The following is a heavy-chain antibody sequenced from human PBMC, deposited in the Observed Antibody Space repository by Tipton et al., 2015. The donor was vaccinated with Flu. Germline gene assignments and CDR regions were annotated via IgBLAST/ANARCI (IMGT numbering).Heavy chain of an antibody. CDR1: GFTFDDYA. Sequence: SLRLSCAASGFTFDDYAMHWVRQAPGKGLEWVSGISWNSGSIGYADSVKGRFTISRDNAKNSLYLQMNSLRAEDMALYYCARCSVTPDAFDIWGQGTMVTVSS. CDR2: ISWNSGSI. D-gene: IGHD4-23*01. CDR3: ARCSVTPDAFDI. J-gene: IGHJ3*02. V-gene: IGHV3-9*03.